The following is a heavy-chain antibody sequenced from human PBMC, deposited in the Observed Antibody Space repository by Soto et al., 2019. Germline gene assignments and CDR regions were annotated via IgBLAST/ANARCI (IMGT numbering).Heavy chain of an antibody. CDR3: AKQMGTWVDNAIDF. Sequence: GGSLRLSCVAPDFSFTHHAMTWVRLPPGKGLQWVAALSHDGGNIYYRDSVRGRFTISRDNSKNTLYLQMHSLKAEDTAVYFCAKQMGTWVDNAIDFWGQGNQVTVSS. CDR1: DFSFTHHA. CDR2: LSHDGGNI. J-gene: IGHJ4*02. V-gene: IGHV3-23*01. D-gene: IGHD1-1*01.